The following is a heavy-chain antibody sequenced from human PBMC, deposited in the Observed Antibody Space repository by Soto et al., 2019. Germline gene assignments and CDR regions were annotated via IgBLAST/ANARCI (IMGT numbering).Heavy chain of an antibody. V-gene: IGHV3-30*18. CDR3: AKGDMGDYISY. D-gene: IGHD4-17*01. CDR2: ISYDENNK. CDR1: GFTFSRYG. Sequence: QVPLVESGGGVVQPGRSLRLSCAASGFTFSRYGMHWVCQAPGKGLEWVAFISYDENNKDYADSVKGRFTISRDNSKNTLYLQMNSLRADDTAVYYCAKGDMGDYISYWGQGTLVTVSS. J-gene: IGHJ4*02.